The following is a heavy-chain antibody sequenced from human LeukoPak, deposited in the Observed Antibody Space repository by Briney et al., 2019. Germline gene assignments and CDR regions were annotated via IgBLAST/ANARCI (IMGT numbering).Heavy chain of an antibody. CDR1: GFTFSSYG. CDR3: ARGDYYDSSGYYWGLSYYYGMDV. CDR2: IWYDGSNK. J-gene: IGHJ6*02. V-gene: IGHV3-33*01. D-gene: IGHD3-22*01. Sequence: PGGSLRLSCAASGFTFSSYGMHWVRQAPGKGLGWVAVIWYDGSNKYYADSVKGRFTISRDNSKNTLYLQMNSLRAEDTAVYYCARGDYYDSSGYYWGLSYYYGMDVWGQGTTVTVSS.